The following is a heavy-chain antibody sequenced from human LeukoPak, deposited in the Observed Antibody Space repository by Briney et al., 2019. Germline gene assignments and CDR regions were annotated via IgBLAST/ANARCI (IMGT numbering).Heavy chain of an antibody. V-gene: IGHV1-46*01. CDR2: INPSGGST. Sequence: GASVKVSCKASGCTFTSYYMHWVRQAPGQGIEWMGIINPSGGSTSYAQKFQGRVTMTRDTSTSTVYMELSSLRSEDTAVYYCAREEMATGGVDYWGQGTLVTVSS. J-gene: IGHJ4*02. CDR3: AREEMATGGVDY. D-gene: IGHD5-24*01. CDR1: GCTFTSYY.